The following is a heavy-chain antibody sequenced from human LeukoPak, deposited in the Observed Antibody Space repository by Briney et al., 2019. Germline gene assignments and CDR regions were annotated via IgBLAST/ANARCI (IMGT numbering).Heavy chain of an antibody. D-gene: IGHD3-9*01. Sequence: SETLSLTCTVSGGSIGSYYWSWIRQPPGKGLEWIGYISYSGSTNYNPSLKSRVTMSVDTSKNQFSLRLSSVTAADTAMYYCASSLDILTGYSLKKFDYWGQGTLVTVSS. CDR1: GGSIGSYY. CDR2: ISYSGST. V-gene: IGHV4-59*08. CDR3: ASSLDILTGYSLKKFDY. J-gene: IGHJ4*02.